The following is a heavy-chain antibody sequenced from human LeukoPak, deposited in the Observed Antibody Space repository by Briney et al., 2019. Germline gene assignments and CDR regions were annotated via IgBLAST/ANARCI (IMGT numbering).Heavy chain of an antibody. CDR1: GGTFSSYA. J-gene: IGHJ5*02. CDR2: IIPIFGTA. D-gene: IGHD4-17*01. Sequence: ASVKVSCKASGGTFSSYAISWVRQAPGQGLEWMGGIIPIFGTANYAQKFQGRVTITADESTSTAYMELSSLRSEDTAVYYCARDFSVGDYETGNWFDPWGQGTLVTVSS. V-gene: IGHV1-69*13. CDR3: ARDFSVGDYETGNWFDP.